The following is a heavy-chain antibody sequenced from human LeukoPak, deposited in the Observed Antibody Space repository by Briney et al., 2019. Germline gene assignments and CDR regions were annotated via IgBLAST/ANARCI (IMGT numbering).Heavy chain of an antibody. CDR3: ARVSYYYDSSGYYMYYFDY. Sequence: SETLSLTCSVSGGSVSGYYWSWIRQPPGKGLEWIGYIYDSGSTNYNPSLKSRVTISLDTSKNQFSLKLSSVTAADTAVFYCARVSYYYDSSGYYMYYFDYRGQGTLVTVSS. CDR1: GGSVSGYY. V-gene: IGHV4-59*02. J-gene: IGHJ4*02. CDR2: IYDSGST. D-gene: IGHD3-22*01.